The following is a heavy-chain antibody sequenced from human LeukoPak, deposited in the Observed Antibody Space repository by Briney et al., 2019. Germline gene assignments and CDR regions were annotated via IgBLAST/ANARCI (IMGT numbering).Heavy chain of an antibody. V-gene: IGHV1-2*02. CDR3: ARTGDFDY. CDR1: GYTLTGSY. CDR2: INTNSGGT. D-gene: IGHD3-10*01. J-gene: IGHJ4*02. Sequence: ASVKLSCKASGYTLTGSYMHWVRQAPGQGLEWMGWINTNSGGTTYAQKFQDRVTMTRDTSISTAYMELSRLRSEDTAVYYCARTGDFDYWGQGTLVTVSS.